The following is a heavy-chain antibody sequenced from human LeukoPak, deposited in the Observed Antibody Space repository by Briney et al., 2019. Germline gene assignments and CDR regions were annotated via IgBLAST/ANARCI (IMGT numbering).Heavy chain of an antibody. J-gene: IGHJ5*02. CDR1: GYTFTSYG. CDR3: ARDAITGQWRPNWFDP. CDR2: ISAYNGNT. D-gene: IGHD1-20*01. V-gene: IGHV1-18*01. Sequence: GASVKISCKASGYTFTSYGISWVRQAPGQGLEWMGWISAYNGNTNYAQKLQGRVTMTTDTSTSTAYMELRSLRSDDTAVCYCARDAITGQWRPNWFDPWGQGTLVTVSS.